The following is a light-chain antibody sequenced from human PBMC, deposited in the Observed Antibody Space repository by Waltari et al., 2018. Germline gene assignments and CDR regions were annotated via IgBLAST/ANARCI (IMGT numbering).Light chain of an antibody. CDR3: CSYAGSYIFGV. V-gene: IGLV2-11*01. Sequence: QSALTQPRSVSGSPGQSVTISCTGTSSDVCGYNYVSWYQQHPGKAPKLMIHDVNKRPAGGPDRFSGSKSGNTASLTISGLQAEDEADYYCCSYAGSYIFGVFGGGTKLTVL. J-gene: IGLJ2*01. CDR2: DVN. CDR1: SSDVCGYNY.